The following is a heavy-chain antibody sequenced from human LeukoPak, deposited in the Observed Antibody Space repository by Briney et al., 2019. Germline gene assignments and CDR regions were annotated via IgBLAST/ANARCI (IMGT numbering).Heavy chain of an antibody. Sequence: PGGSLRLSCAASGFTFSSYGMHWVRQAPGKGLEWVAVISFDGSYKYYADSVKGRFTIFRDNSKNTLYLQMNSLRAEDTAVYYCAKDRVTEAGYYFDYWGQGTLVTVSS. J-gene: IGHJ4*02. D-gene: IGHD6-13*01. V-gene: IGHV3-30*18. CDR2: ISFDGSYK. CDR1: GFTFSSYG. CDR3: AKDRVTEAGYYFDY.